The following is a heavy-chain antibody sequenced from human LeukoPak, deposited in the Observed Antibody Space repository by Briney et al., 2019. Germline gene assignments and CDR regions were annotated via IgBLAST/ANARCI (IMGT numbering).Heavy chain of an antibody. J-gene: IGHJ4*02. CDR2: INPNSGDT. Sequence: ASVKVSCKASGYTFSKKMHWVRQAPGQGLEWMGWINPNSGDTFYAQDFQGRVTMTSDTYISTAYMELSRLRSDDTAVYYCARDVGFYLCDYRGQGTLVTVSS. D-gene: IGHD2-21*01. CDR3: ARDVGFYLCDY. V-gene: IGHV1-2*02. CDR1: GYTFSKK.